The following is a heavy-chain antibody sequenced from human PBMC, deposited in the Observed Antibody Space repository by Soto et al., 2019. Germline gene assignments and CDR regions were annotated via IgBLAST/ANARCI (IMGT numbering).Heavy chain of an antibody. D-gene: IGHD2-15*01. CDR3: ARDTHSAGGWFDT. J-gene: IGHJ5*02. CDR2: ITPLFGIP. CDR1: GGTSRSLS. V-gene: IGHV1-69*17. Sequence: LVQSGAEVKKPGSSVKVSCKASGGTSRSLSITWVRQAPGQGLEWMGGITPLFGIPNYPQKFQGRLTITAHKSTGTAYLELTSLRSEDTAVYYCARDTHSAGGWFDTWGRGTLVTVSS.